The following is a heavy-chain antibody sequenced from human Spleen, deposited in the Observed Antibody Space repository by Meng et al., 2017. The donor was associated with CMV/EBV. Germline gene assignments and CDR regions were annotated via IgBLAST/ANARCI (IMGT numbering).Heavy chain of an antibody. D-gene: IGHD6-19*01. CDR1: GGSFSGFY. CDR3: ATNSSGWFGYFDP. J-gene: IGHJ5*02. V-gene: IGHV4-34*01. CDR2: INHIGSA. Sequence: CAVYGGSFSGFYWSWLRQPPGKGLEWIGEINHIGSANYNPSLKSRVTISVDTSKNQFSLRLSSVTAADTAVYYCATNSSGWFGYFDPWGQGTLVTVSS.